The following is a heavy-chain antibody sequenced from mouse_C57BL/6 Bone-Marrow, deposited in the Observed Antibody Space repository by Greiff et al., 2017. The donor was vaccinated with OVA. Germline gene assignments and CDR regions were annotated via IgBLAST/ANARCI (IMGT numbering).Heavy chain of an antibody. D-gene: IGHD1-1*01. CDR2: IDPETGGT. J-gene: IGHJ2*01. V-gene: IGHV1-15*01. CDR3: TRGGFYYGSSYGGDY. CDR1: GYTFTDYE. Sequence: VQLQQSGAELVRPGASVTLSCKASGYTFTDYEMHWVKQTPVHGLEWIGAIDPETGGTAYNQKFKGKAILTADKSSSTAYMELRSLTSEDSAVYYWTRGGFYYGSSYGGDYWGQGTTLTVSS.